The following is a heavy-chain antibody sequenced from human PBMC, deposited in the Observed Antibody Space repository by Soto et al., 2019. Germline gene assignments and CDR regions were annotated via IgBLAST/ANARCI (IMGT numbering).Heavy chain of an antibody. Sequence: GGSLRLSCAASGFTFDDYAMHWVRQAPGKGLEWVSGISWNSGSIGYADSVKGRFTISRDNAKNSLYLQMNSLRAEDTALYYCAKRPDYGDYGGGAFDIWGQGTMVTVSS. CDR2: ISWNSGSI. J-gene: IGHJ3*02. CDR1: GFTFDDYA. V-gene: IGHV3-9*01. D-gene: IGHD4-17*01. CDR3: AKRPDYGDYGGGAFDI.